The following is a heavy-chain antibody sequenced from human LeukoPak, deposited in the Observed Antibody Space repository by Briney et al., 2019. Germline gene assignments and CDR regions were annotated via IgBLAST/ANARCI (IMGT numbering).Heavy chain of an antibody. Sequence: SQTLSLTCAISGDSVSSNRAAWNWIRQSSSRGLGWLGRTFYRSKWSNDYAPSVKGRITINPDTSKNQFSLQLNSVTPEDTAVYYCARGYYGMDVWGQGTTVTVSS. V-gene: IGHV6-1*01. CDR3: ARGYYGMDV. CDR2: TFYRSKWSN. J-gene: IGHJ6*02. CDR1: GDSVSSNRAA.